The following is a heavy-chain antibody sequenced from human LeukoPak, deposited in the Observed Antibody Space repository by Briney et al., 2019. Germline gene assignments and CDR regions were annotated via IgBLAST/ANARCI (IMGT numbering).Heavy chain of an antibody. CDR1: GYTFTSYH. V-gene: IGHV1-8*01. J-gene: IGHJ6*03. Sequence: ASVKVSCKASGYTFTSYHINWVRQATGQGLEWMGRMYPNSGNTGYAQKFQGRVTMTRNTSISTAYMELSSLRSEDTAVYYCARGSRGYSYGYYYYYYMDVWGKGTTVTVSS. CDR2: MYPNSGNT. D-gene: IGHD5-18*01. CDR3: ARGSRGYSYGYYYYYYMDV.